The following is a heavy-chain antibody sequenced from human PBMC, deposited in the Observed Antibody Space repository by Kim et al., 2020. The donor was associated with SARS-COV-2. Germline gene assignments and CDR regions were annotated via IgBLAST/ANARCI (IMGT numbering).Heavy chain of an antibody. CDR2: TTYSGST. CDR1: GGSISSGGYY. CDR3: ARGQGLITMIVVVVGAFDY. D-gene: IGHD3-22*01. J-gene: IGHJ4*02. V-gene: IGHV4-31*03. Sequence: SETLSLTCTVSGGSISSGGYYWSWIRQHPGKGLEWIGYTTYSGSTYYNPSLKSRVTISVDTSKTQFSLKLSSVTAADTAVYYCARGQGLITMIVVVVGAFDYWGQGTLVTVSS.